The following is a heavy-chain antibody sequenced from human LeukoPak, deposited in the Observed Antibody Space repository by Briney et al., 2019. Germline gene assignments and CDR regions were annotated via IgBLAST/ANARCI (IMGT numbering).Heavy chain of an antibody. Sequence: GGSLRLSCAASGFTFSDYYMSWIRQAPGKGLEWVSYISGSGDSKFYADSVKGRFTISRDNAKNSLYLQMNSLRAEDTAVYYCARRTYSNYFLDYWGQATLVTVSS. CDR2: ISGSGDSK. J-gene: IGHJ4*02. V-gene: IGHV3-11*01. D-gene: IGHD4-11*01. CDR3: ARRTYSNYFLDY. CDR1: GFTFSDYY.